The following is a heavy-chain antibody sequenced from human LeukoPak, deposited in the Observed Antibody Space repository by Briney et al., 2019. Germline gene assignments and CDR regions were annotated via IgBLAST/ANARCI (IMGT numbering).Heavy chain of an antibody. CDR1: GFTFSHYW. CDR2: IRPDANDG. CDR3: ARADWGSIDY. V-gene: IGHV3-7*01. D-gene: IGHD7-27*01. Sequence: GESLRLSCAASGFTFSHYWMTWVRQAPGKGLEWVAIIRPDANDGSYVDSVKGRFTISRDNAKNSLYLQVHSLRAEDTAVYFCARADWGSIDYWGQGALVTVPS. J-gene: IGHJ4*02.